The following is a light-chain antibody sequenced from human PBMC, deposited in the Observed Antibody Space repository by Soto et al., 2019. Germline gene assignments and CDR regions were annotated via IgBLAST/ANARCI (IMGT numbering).Light chain of an antibody. J-gene: IGKJ1*01. CDR3: QQYGSSPPWT. CDR2: GAS. Sequence: EIVLTQSPGTLSLSPGERATLSCRPSQSISSTYFAWYQQKPGQAPRLLIYGASSRATGVPDRFSGSGSGTDFTLTITRLEPEDCAMYYCQQYGSSPPWTFGQGTKVEIK. V-gene: IGKV3-20*01. CDR1: QSISSTY.